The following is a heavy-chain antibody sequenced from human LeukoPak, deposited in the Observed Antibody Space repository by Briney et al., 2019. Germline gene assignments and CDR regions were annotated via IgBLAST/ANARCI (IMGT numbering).Heavy chain of an antibody. CDR1: GFSFSSYA. CDR2: TSGSGDSA. Sequence: GGSLRLSCEATGFSFSSYAMSWVRQAPGEGLEWVSATSGSGDSADYADSVKGRFTISRDNSKNTLYLQMNSLRAEDTAVYYCAISSSWPQTDFDYWGQGTLVTVSS. J-gene: IGHJ4*02. D-gene: IGHD6-13*01. CDR3: AISSSWPQTDFDY. V-gene: IGHV3-23*01.